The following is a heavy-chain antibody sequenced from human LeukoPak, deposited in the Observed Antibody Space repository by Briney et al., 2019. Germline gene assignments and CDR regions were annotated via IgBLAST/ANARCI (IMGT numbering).Heavy chain of an antibody. V-gene: IGHV5-51*01. CDR3: ARLYDFDRSGYYYVGDY. Sequence: GESLKISCKGSGYSFSTYWIGWVRHMPRKGLEWMGIIYPGDSDTRYSPSFQGQVTISADKSISTAYLQWSSLKASDIAMYYCARLYDFDRSGYYYVGDYWGQGTLVTVSS. D-gene: IGHD3-22*01. CDR2: IYPGDSDT. CDR1: GYSFSTYW. J-gene: IGHJ4*02.